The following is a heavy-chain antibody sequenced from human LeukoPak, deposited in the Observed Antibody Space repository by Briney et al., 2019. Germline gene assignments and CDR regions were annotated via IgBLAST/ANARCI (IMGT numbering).Heavy chain of an antibody. CDR3: AYNRDFALDN. D-gene: IGHD1-14*01. V-gene: IGHV4/OR15-8*01. CDR1: GVPIASHSW. J-gene: IGHJ4*02. CDR2: IYHSGGA. Sequence: SETLSLTCAVSGVPIASHSWWSWVRQPPGKGLEWIGEIYHSGGANYKPSLKSRVTMSVDTSNNHFSQKLTSVTAADTAVYFCAYNRDFALDNWGQGTLVTVSS.